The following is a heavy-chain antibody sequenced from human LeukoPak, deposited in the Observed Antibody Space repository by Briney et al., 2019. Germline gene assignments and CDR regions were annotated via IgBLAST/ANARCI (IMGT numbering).Heavy chain of an antibody. CDR1: GFTFSSYS. D-gene: IGHD6-19*01. CDR3: VRGPAVADYFYYYHMDV. Sequence: GGSLRLSCVASGFTFSSYSMNWVRQAPGKGLEWVSSISSSSSYISYADSVKGRFTISRDNAKNSLYLQMNSLRAEDTAVYYCVRGPAVADYFYYYHMDVWGKGTTVTVSS. J-gene: IGHJ6*03. V-gene: IGHV3-21*01. CDR2: ISSSSSYI.